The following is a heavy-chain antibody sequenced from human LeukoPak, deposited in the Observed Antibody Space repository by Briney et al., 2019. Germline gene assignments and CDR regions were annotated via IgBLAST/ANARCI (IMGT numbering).Heavy chain of an antibody. CDR3: ARLVYGDYLSGEWFDP. CDR1: GGSISSYY. V-gene: IGHV4-59*08. CDR2: IYYSGSA. D-gene: IGHD4-17*01. Sequence: KPSETLSLTCTVSGGSISSYYWSWIRQPPGKGLEWIGYIYYSGSANYNPSLKSRVTISVDTSKNQFSLKLGSVTAADTAVYYCARLVYGDYLSGEWFDPWGQGTLVTVSS. J-gene: IGHJ5*02.